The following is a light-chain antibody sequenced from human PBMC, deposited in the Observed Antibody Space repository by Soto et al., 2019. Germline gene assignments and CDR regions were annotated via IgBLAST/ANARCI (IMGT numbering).Light chain of an antibody. Sequence: LTQPPSVSGAPGQRVTISCTGSSSNIGAGYDVHWYQQLPGTAPKLLIYGNSNRPSGVPDRFSGSKSGTSASLAITGLQAEDEADYYCQSYDSSLSVVVFGGGTKLTVL. CDR2: GNS. CDR1: SSNIGAGYD. V-gene: IGLV1-40*01. J-gene: IGLJ2*01. CDR3: QSYDSSLSVVV.